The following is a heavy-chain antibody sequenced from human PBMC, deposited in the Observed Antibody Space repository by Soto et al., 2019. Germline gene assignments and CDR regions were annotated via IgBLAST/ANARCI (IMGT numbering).Heavy chain of an antibody. D-gene: IGHD3-22*01. V-gene: IGHV3-48*02. CDR3: ARDAFDYDATGYHSDY. CDR1: GFTFNNYN. CDR2: ISSSGSTT. J-gene: IGHJ4*02. Sequence: EVQLVESGGGLVQPGGSLRLSCGASGFTFNNYNMNWVRQAPGKGLEWVSYISSSGSTTYYADSVKGRFTISRDNAKDSLFLQMNSLRDEDTAVYYCARDAFDYDATGYHSDYWGQGTLVTVSS.